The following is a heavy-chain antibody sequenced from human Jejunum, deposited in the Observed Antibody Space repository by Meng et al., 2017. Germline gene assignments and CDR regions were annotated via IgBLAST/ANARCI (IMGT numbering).Heavy chain of an antibody. CDR2: VDPKSGGT. D-gene: IGHD4-17*01. V-gene: IGHV1-2*02. Sequence: ASVKVSCKASGYTFIDYYVQWVRQAPGQGLEWMAWVDPKSGGTNSAQKFQGRVTMTRDTSTSTAYMELSRLTSDDTAVYYCARWDHCGDLDYWGQGTLVTVSS. J-gene: IGHJ4*02. CDR3: ARWDHCGDLDY. CDR1: GYTFIDYY.